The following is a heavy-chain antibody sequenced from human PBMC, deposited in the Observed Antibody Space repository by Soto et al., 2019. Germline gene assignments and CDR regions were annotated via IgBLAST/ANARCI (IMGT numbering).Heavy chain of an antibody. Sequence: QVQLQQWGAGLLKPSETLSLTCAVYGGSFSGYYWTWIRQPPGTGLEWIGEINHSGSTNYNPSLKSRLPLAVDTSKHQFSPKLTSVTAAATAVYYCARDKITGLFDYWGQGTLVTVSS. CDR2: INHSGST. D-gene: IGHD2-8*02. CDR3: ARDKITGLFDY. J-gene: IGHJ4*02. CDR1: GGSFSGYY. V-gene: IGHV4-34*01.